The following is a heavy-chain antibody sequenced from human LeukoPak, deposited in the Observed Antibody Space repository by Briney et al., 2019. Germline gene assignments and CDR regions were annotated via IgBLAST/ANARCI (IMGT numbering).Heavy chain of an antibody. D-gene: IGHD1-26*01. Sequence: SETLSLTCSVSGVSISSGSNYWGWIRQPPGKTLEWIGSIYSRGNTYYNPSLKSRVIILIDTAKNHFSLNLSSVTAADTAVYYCARDQSGEWELLSGWWFDPWGQGTLVTVSS. CDR1: GVSISSGSNY. J-gene: IGHJ5*02. V-gene: IGHV4-39*07. CDR2: IYSRGNT. CDR3: ARDQSGEWELLSGWWFDP.